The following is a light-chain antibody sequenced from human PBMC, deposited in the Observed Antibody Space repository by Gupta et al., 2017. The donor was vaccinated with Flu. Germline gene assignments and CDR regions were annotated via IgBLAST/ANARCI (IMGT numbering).Light chain of an antibody. CDR2: SNN. V-gene: IGLV1-44*01. CDR3: AAWDDSLNGPWV. Sequence: QSVLTQPPSASGTPGQRVTISCSGSSSNIGSNTVNWYQQLPGTAPKLLIYSNNQRPSGVPDRLSGSKSGTSASLAISGLQSEDEADYYCAAWDDSLNGPWVFGGGTKLTVL. CDR1: SSNIGSNT. J-gene: IGLJ3*02.